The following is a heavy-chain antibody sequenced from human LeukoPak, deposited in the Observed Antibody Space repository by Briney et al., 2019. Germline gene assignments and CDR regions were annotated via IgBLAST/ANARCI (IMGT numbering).Heavy chain of an antibody. CDR1: GYTFTSCD. CDR3: TRGSSGRRDN. CDR2: MNPNSGNT. D-gene: IGHD6-19*01. V-gene: IGHV1-8*01. Sequence: GASVKVSCKASGYTFTSCDINWVRQATGQGLEWMGRMNPNSGNTGYGQSFQGRITMTRDTSIGTAYMELSNLTSEDTAIYYCTRGSSGRRDNWGQGTLVTVSA. J-gene: IGHJ4*02.